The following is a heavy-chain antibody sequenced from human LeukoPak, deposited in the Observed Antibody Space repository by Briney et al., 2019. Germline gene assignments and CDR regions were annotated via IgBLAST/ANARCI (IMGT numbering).Heavy chain of an antibody. D-gene: IGHD3-10*01. V-gene: IGHV3-66*01. Sequence: GGSLRLSCAASGFTVSSNYMNWVRQAPGKGLEWVSVIYSSGSTYYADSVKGRFTISRDNSKNTLYLQMNSLRAEDTAVYYCARDHAGMVSDAFDIWGQGTMVTVSS. J-gene: IGHJ3*02. CDR3: ARDHAGMVSDAFDI. CDR2: IYSSGST. CDR1: GFTVSSNY.